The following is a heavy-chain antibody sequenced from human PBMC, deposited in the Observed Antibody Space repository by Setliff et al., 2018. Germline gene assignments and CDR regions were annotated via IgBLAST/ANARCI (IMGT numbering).Heavy chain of an antibody. Sequence: SETLSLTCAVSGSSIISDYYWVWIRQPPGRGLEWIGSIFQSGNTYYNPSLKSRVTISVDTSKNQFSLKVNSVTAADTAVYYCATLLANYGSGMDVWGQGTTVTSP. V-gene: IGHV4-38-2*01. CDR1: GSSIISDYY. CDR3: ATLLANYGSGMDV. J-gene: IGHJ6*02. CDR2: IFQSGNT. D-gene: IGHD3-10*01.